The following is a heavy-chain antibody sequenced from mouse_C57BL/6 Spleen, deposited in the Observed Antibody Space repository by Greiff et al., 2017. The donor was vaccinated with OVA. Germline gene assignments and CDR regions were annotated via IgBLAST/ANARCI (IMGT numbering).Heavy chain of an antibody. CDR2: INPGSGGT. Sequence: QVQLQQSGAELVRPGTSVKVSCKASGYAFTNYLIEWVKQRPGQGLEWIGVINPGSGGTNYNEKFKGKATLTADKSSSTAYMQLSSLTSEDSAVYFCARSIATLFDYWGQGTTLTVSS. CDR3: ARSIATLFDY. CDR1: GYAFTNYL. J-gene: IGHJ2*01. V-gene: IGHV1-54*01. D-gene: IGHD6-1*01.